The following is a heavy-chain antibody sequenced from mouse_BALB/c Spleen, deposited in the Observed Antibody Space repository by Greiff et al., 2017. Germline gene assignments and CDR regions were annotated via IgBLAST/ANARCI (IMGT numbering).Heavy chain of an antibody. CDR1: GFAFSDFY. Sequence: EVNVVESGGGLVQPGGSLRLSCATSGFAFSDFYMEWVRQPPGKRLEWIAASRNKANDYTTEYSASVKGRFIVSRDTSQSILYLQMNALRAEDTAIYYCARVRYDVGFDYWGQGTTLTVSS. D-gene: IGHD2-14*01. CDR3: ARVRYDVGFDY. CDR2: SRNKANDYTT. V-gene: IGHV7-1*02. J-gene: IGHJ2*01.